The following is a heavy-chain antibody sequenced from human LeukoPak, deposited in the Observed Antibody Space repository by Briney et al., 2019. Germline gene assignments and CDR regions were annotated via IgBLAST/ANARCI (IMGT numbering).Heavy chain of an antibody. CDR3: ARGGYCSSTSCYITLYDYYGMDV. CDR1: GGSISSGDYY. CDR2: IYYSGST. Sequence: SETLSLTCTVSGGSISSGDYYWRWIRQPPGKGLEWIGYIYYSGSTYYNPSLKSRVTISVDTSKNQFSLKLSSVTAADTAVYYCARGGYCSSTSCYITLYDYYGMDVWGQGTTVTVSS. V-gene: IGHV4-30-4*01. D-gene: IGHD2-2*02. J-gene: IGHJ6*02.